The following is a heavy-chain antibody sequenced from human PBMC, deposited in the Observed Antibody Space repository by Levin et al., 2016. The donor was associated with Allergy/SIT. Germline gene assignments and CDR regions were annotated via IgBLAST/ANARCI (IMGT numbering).Heavy chain of an antibody. J-gene: IGHJ4*02. CDR2: IYYSGST. CDR3: ARGFRLAGGLLSYTIDY. V-gene: IGHV4-31*03. CDR1: GGSISSGGYY. D-gene: IGHD2/OR15-2a*01. Sequence: SETLSLTCTVSGGSISSGGYYWSWIRQHPGKGLEWIGYIYYSGSTYYNPSLKSRVTISVDTSKNQFSLKLSSVTAADTAVYYCARGFRLAGGLLSYTIDYWGQGTLVTVSS.